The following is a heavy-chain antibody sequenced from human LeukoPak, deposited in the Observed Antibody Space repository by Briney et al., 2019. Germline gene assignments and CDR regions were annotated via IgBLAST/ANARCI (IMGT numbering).Heavy chain of an antibody. CDR3: AREDYGDYELDY. D-gene: IGHD4-17*01. Sequence: GGSLRLSCAASGFTFSSCEMNWVRQAPGKGLEWLSYISSSDNTIYEADSVKGRFTISRDNATNSLYLQMNSLRAEDTAVYYCAREDYGDYELDYWGQGTLVTVSS. V-gene: IGHV3-48*03. CDR2: ISSSDNTI. J-gene: IGHJ4*02. CDR1: GFTFSSCE.